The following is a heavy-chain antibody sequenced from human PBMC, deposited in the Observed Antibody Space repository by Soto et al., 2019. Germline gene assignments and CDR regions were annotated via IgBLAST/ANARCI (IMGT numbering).Heavy chain of an antibody. CDR2: ISYDGSNK. D-gene: IGHD2-15*01. CDR1: GFTFSSYG. J-gene: IGHJ6*02. CDR3: AKDLLVVAATSDYYYGMDV. Sequence: QVQLVESGGGVVQPGRSLRLSCAASGFTFSSYGMHWVRQAPGKGLEWVAVISYDGSNKYYADSVKGRFTISRDNSKNTLYLQMNSLRAEDTAVYYCAKDLLVVAATSDYYYGMDVWGQGTTVTVS. V-gene: IGHV3-30*18.